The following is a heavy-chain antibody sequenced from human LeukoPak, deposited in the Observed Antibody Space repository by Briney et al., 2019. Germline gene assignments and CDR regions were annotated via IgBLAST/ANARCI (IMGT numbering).Heavy chain of an antibody. CDR3: ARSPYDSSGYSSLLFDY. V-gene: IGHV4-4*07. J-gene: IGHJ4*02. Sequence: SETLSLTCTVSGGSISSYYWSWIRQPAGKGLEWIGRIYTSGSTNYNPSHKSRVTMSVVTSKNQFSLKLSSVNAADMAVYYCARSPYDSSGYSSLLFDYWGQGTLVTVSS. CDR1: GGSISSYY. D-gene: IGHD3-22*01. CDR2: IYTSGST.